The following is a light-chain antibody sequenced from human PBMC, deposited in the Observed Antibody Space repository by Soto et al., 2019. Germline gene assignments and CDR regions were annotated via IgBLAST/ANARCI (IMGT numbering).Light chain of an antibody. Sequence: QAVVTQEPSLTVSPGGTVTLTCASSAGPVTSGYYPNWFQQKPGQAPRSLIYGTSNKHSWTRARFSGSLLGGKAALTLSGVQPEDEADYYCLLYSRAAHVWVFGGGTKLTVL. J-gene: IGLJ3*02. CDR1: AGPVTSGYY. CDR2: GTS. V-gene: IGLV7-43*01. CDR3: LLYSRAAHVWV.